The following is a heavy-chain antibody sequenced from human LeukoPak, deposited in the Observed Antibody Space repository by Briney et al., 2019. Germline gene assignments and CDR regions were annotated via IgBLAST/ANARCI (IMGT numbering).Heavy chain of an antibody. CDR1: GGSISSYY. CDR2: IYYSGRT. Sequence: NPSETLSLTCTVSGGSISSYYWSWIRQPPGKGLEWIGHIYYSGRTNYNPSLKSRVTISISTSKNQFSLKLSSVTAADTAVYYCARSSSSWYNWFAPWGQGTLVTVSS. V-gene: IGHV4-59*01. CDR3: ARSSSSWYNWFAP. D-gene: IGHD6-13*01. J-gene: IGHJ5*02.